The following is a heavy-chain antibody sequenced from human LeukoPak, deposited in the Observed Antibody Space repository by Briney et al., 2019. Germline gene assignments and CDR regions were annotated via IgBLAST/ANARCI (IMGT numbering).Heavy chain of an antibody. CDR2: IHPNSGAT. CDR1: GYTFTGFY. V-gene: IGHV1-2*02. J-gene: IGHJ3*02. D-gene: IGHD3-10*01. Sequence: VASVKVSCKASGYTFTGFYLNWVRQAPGQGLEWMGWIHPNSGATDYAQRFQGRVTMTRDTTITTAYMELSSLISDDTAVYYCARYYGSGNQGAFDIWGQGTMVTVSS. CDR3: ARYYGSGNQGAFDI.